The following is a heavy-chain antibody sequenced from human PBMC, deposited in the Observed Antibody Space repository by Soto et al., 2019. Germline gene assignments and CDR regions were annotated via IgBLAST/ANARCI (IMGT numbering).Heavy chain of an antibody. V-gene: IGHV3-7*03. J-gene: IGHJ4*02. D-gene: IGHD5-18*01. CDR1: GFSFSSYW. CDR3: ATGYTYGPDY. CDR2: IKQDGSEK. Sequence: EVQLVESGEGLVQPGGSLRLSCAASGFSFSSYWMHWVRQAPGKGLEWVANIKQDGSEKYYVDSVKGRFTISRDNAQNSLYLQMNSLRTEDTAVYYCATGYTYGPDYWGQGTLVTVTS.